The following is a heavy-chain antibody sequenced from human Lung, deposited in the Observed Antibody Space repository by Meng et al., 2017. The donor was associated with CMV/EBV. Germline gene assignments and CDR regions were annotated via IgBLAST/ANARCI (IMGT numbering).Heavy chain of an antibody. D-gene: IGHD2-21*02. CDR2: IYHIGCT. Sequence: PSKSLLTHCLSFAAPLCNGNTYCCFIRQSPRHGLEWIEYIYHIGCTYCNPYHKTRVSISVDTLNNSFSLYLNSLTPVTTAVYSCDCFDHIPSRTYFDYWGQGTLVTVSS. J-gene: IGHJ4*02. V-gene: IGHV4-30-4*01. CDR3: DCFDHIPSRTYFDY. CDR1: AAPLCNGNTY.